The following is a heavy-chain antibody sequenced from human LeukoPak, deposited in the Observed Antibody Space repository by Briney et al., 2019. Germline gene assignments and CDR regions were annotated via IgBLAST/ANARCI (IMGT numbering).Heavy chain of an antibody. D-gene: IGHD1-26*01. CDR3: ARGRVGATRYFSY. Sequence: ASVKVSCKASGYTFTSYGISWVRQAPGQGLEWMGWISAYNGNTNYAQKFQGRVTMTRNTSISTAYMELSSLRSEDTAVYYCARGRVGATRYFSYWGQGTLVTVSS. CDR2: ISAYNGNT. J-gene: IGHJ4*02. V-gene: IGHV1-18*01. CDR1: GYTFTSYG.